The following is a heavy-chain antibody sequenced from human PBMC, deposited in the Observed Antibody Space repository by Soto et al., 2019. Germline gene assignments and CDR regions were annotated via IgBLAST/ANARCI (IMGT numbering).Heavy chain of an antibody. J-gene: IGHJ6*02. CDR3: MYGAENYYGMDV. CDR2: IKSKTDGGTT. Sequence: EVQLVESGGGLVKPGGSLRLSCAASGFTFSNAWMSWVRQAPGKGLEWVGRIKSKTDGGTTDYAAPVKGRFTISRDDSKNTLYLQMNSLKTEDTAVYYCMYGAENYYGMDVWGQGTTVTVSS. CDR1: GFTFSNAW. D-gene: IGHD2-8*01. V-gene: IGHV3-15*01.